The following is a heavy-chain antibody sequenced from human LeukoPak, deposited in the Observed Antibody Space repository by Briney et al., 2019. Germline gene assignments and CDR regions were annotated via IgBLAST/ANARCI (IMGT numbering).Heavy chain of an antibody. D-gene: IGHD2-2*01. Sequence: ASVKVSCKASGYTFTSYGISWVRQAPGQGLEWMGWISAYNGNTNYAQKLQGRVTMTTDTSTSTAYMELRSLRSDDTAVYYCARDDCSSTSCHTGQNNWFDPWGQGTLDTVSS. V-gene: IGHV1-18*01. CDR3: ARDDCSSTSCHTGQNNWFDP. J-gene: IGHJ5*02. CDR1: GYTFTSYG. CDR2: ISAYNGNT.